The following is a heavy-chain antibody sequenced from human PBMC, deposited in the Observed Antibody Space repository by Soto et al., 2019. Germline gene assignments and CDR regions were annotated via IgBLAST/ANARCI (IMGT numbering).Heavy chain of an antibody. D-gene: IGHD6-19*01. CDR3: AKGLTGYSSGYYYYYGMDV. CDR2: ISWNSGSI. V-gene: IGHV3-9*01. Sequence: EVPLVESGGGLVQPGRSLRLSCAAPGFTFDDYAMHWVRQAPGKGLEWVSGISWNSGSIGYADSVKGRFTISRDNAKNSLYRQMHSLRAEVTALYYCAKGLTGYSSGYYYYYGMDVWGQGTTVTVSS. J-gene: IGHJ6*02. CDR1: GFTFDDYA.